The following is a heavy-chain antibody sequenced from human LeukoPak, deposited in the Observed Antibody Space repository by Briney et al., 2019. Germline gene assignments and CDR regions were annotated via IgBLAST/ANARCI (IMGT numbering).Heavy chain of an antibody. D-gene: IGHD6-19*01. CDR1: GGSISSYY. V-gene: IGHV4-59*01. CDR3: ARVTGYSSGWKGPADC. CDR2: IYYSGST. J-gene: IGHJ4*02. Sequence: SETLSLTCTVSGGSISSYYWSWIRQPPGKGLEWIGYIYYSGSTNYNPSLKSRVTISVDTSKNQFSLKLSSVTAADTAVYYCARVTGYSSGWKGPADCWGQGTLVTVSS.